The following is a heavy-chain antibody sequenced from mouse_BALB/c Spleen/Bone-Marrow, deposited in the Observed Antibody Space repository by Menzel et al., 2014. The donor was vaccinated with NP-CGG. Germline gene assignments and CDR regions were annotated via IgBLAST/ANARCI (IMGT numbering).Heavy chain of an antibody. CDR3: ARLGSYGRFAY. CDR1: GFDFSRYW. J-gene: IGHJ2*01. V-gene: IGHV4-2*02. D-gene: IGHD1-2*01. Sequence: EVKLLESGGGLVQPGGSLILSCAASGFDFSRYWMSWARQAPGKGQEWIGEINPGSTTINYTPSLKDKFIISRDNSKKTLFLQINKVRSEDTALYYCARLGSYGRFAYWGQGTPLTVSS. CDR2: INPGSTTI.